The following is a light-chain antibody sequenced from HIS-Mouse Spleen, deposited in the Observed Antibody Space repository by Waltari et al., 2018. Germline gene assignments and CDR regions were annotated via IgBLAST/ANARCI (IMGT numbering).Light chain of an antibody. CDR3: LSADSSGTWV. CDR1: ALPKKF. V-gene: IGLV3-16*01. CDR2: KDS. Sequence: YELPQPPPVPVSLGKIARITCPGEALPKKFANWYQQKPGQFPVLVIYKDSERPSGIPERFSGSSSGTIVTLTISGVQAEDEADYYCLSADSSGTWVFGGGTKLTVL. J-gene: IGLJ3*02.